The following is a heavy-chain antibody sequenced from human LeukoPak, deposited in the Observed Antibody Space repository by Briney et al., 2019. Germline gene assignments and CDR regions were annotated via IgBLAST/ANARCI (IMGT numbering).Heavy chain of an antibody. CDR2: VYFSGIT. V-gene: IGHV4-4*09. CDR1: DDSIRTHY. Sequence: SEALSLTCTVSDDSIRTHYWSWIRQPPGKGLECIGYVYFSGITNYNPSLKSRVTMSVDTSKNQLSLKLSSVTAADTAVYYCARTARLPDSWGQGTLVTVSS. D-gene: IGHD2-21*01. CDR3: ARTARLPDS. J-gene: IGHJ4*02.